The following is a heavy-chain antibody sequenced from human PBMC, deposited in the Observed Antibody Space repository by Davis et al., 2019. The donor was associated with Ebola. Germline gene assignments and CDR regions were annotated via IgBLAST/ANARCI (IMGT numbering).Heavy chain of an antibody. J-gene: IGHJ4*02. CDR3: ARGVSGSYAY. CDR1: GFTFSSYW. V-gene: IGHV3-7*01. Sequence: GESLKISCAASGFTFSSYWMSWVRQAPGKGLEWVANIKQDGSEKYYVDSVKGRFTISRDNAKNSLYLQMNSLRAEDTAVYYCARGVSGSYAYWGQGTLVTVSS. D-gene: IGHD1-26*01. CDR2: IKQDGSEK.